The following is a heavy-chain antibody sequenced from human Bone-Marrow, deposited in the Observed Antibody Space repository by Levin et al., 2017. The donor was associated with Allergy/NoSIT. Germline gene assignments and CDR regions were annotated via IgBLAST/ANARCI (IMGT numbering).Heavy chain of an antibody. J-gene: IGHJ3*02. Sequence: GGSLRLSCAASRFTFSNVWMSWVRQAPGKGLAWVGRINRKSDGGTTDYGAPVKGRFSISRDDSKNMVYLQMNSLKIEDTAVYYCTIQSDFWSGYYAFDIWGQGTVVTVSS. CDR2: INRKSDGGTT. D-gene: IGHD3-3*01. CDR3: TIQSDFWSGYYAFDI. V-gene: IGHV3-15*01. CDR1: RFTFSNVW.